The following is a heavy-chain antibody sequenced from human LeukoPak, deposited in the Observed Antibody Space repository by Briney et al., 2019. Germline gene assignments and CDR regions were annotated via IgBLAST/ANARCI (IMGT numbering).Heavy chain of an antibody. CDR2: IYYSGST. CDR3: ARGAYSGSHRHEYFQH. Sequence: PSETLSLTCTVSGGSISSSSYYWGWIRQPPGKGLEWIGSIYYSGSTYYNPSLKSRVTISVDTSKNQFSLKLSSVTAADTAVYYCARGAYSGSHRHEYFQHWGQGTLVTVSS. V-gene: IGHV4-39*07. D-gene: IGHD1-26*01. CDR1: GGSISSSSYY. J-gene: IGHJ1*01.